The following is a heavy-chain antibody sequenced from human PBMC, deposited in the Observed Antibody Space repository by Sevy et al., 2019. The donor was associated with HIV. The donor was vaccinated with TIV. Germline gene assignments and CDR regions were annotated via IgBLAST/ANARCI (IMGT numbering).Heavy chain of an antibody. J-gene: IGHJ6*02. Sequence: GGSLRLSCAASGFIFSTYAMTWVRQAPGKGLEWVSAMSGSGGSTYYADSLKGRFTIFRDNSKNTLYLQMNSLRAEDTAVYYCAKGDSTFYGLDVWGQWTTVTVSS. D-gene: IGHD6-13*01. V-gene: IGHV3-23*01. CDR3: AKGDSTFYGLDV. CDR2: MSGSGGST. CDR1: GFIFSTYA.